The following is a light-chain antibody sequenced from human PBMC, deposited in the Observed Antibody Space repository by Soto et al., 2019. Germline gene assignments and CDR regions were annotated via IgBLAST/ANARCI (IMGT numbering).Light chain of an antibody. V-gene: IGKV1-5*03. CDR1: QNIHTW. J-gene: IGKJ2*01. Sequence: DIQMTQSPSTLSASVGDRVTITCRASQNIHTWLAWYQQKPGQGPKLLIYRASNLESGVPSRFSGSGSGTQFTLAISSLQPDDFATYYCQQYNSYSHVYTFGQGTKLEIK. CDR2: RAS. CDR3: QQYNSYSHVYT.